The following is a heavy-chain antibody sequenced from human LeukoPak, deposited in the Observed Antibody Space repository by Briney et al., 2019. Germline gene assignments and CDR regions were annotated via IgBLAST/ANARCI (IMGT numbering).Heavy chain of an antibody. V-gene: IGHV3-30*02. D-gene: IGHD5-24*01. CDR2: IRYDGSNK. Sequence: PGGSLRLSCAASGFTFSSYGMHWVRQAPGKGLEWVAFIRYDGSNKYYADSVKGRFTISRDNSKNTLYLQMDSLGAEDTAVYYCAKRGPRDGYNYYFDYWGQGTLVTVSS. J-gene: IGHJ4*02. CDR1: GFTFSSYG. CDR3: AKRGPRDGYNYYFDY.